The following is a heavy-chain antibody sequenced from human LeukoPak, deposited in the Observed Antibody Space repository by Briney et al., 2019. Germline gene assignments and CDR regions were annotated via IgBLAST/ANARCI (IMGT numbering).Heavy chain of an antibody. D-gene: IGHD2-2*01. CDR3: ARDKRGDCSSTSCSLYMDV. CDR1: GGTFSSYA. Sequence: ASVKVSCKASGGTFSSYAISWVRQAPGQGLEWMGGIIPIFGTANYAQKFQGRVTITADESTSTAYMELSSLRSEDTAVYYCARDKRGDCSSTSCSLYMDVWGKGTTVTISS. CDR2: IIPIFGTA. J-gene: IGHJ6*03. V-gene: IGHV1-69*13.